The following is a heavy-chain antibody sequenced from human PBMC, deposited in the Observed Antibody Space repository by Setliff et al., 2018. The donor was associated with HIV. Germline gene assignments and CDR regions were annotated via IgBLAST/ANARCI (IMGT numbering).Heavy chain of an antibody. CDR3: ARRHSGSPYYFDY. Sequence: SETLSLTCAVYGGSLNGYYWNWIRQPPGKGLEWIGEIYHSGSTNYNPFFKSRVTISVDTSKNQFSLKLSSVTAADTAVYYCARRHSGSPYYFDYWGQGTLVTVSS. CDR1: GGSLNGYY. J-gene: IGHJ4*02. CDR2: IYHSGST. V-gene: IGHV4-34*01. D-gene: IGHD6-19*01.